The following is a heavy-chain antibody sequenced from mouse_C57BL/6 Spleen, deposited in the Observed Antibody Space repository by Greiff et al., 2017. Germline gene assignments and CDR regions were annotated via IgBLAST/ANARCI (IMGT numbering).Heavy chain of an antibody. CDR3: ARKGYDYGGAMGC. V-gene: IGHV1-81*01. Sequence: QVQLKQSGAELARPGASVKLSCKASGYTFTSYGISWVKQRTGQGLEWIGEIYPRSGNTYYNEKFKGKATLTADKSSSTAYMELRSLTSEDSAVYFCARKGYDYGGAMGCWGQGTSVTVSS. CDR2: IYPRSGNT. D-gene: IGHD2-4*01. J-gene: IGHJ4*01. CDR1: GYTFTSYG.